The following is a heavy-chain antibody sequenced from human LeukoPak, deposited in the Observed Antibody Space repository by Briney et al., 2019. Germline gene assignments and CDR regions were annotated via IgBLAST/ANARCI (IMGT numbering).Heavy chain of an antibody. V-gene: IGHV4-59*08. CDR1: GGSISSYY. CDR2: IYYSGST. CDR3: ASQEEIYEYFQH. J-gene: IGHJ1*01. Sequence: SETLSLTCTVSGGSISSYYWSWIRQPPGKGLEWIGYIYYSGSTNYNPSLKSRVTISVDTSKNQFSLKLSSVTGADTAVYYCASQEEIYEYFQHWGQGTLVTVSS.